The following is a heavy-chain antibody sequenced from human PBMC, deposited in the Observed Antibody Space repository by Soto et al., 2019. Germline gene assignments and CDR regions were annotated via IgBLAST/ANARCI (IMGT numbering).Heavy chain of an antibody. V-gene: IGHV1-69*06. CDR1: GGTFSSYA. J-gene: IGHJ5*02. Sequence: QVQLVQSGAEVKKPGSSVKVSCKASGGTFSSYAISWVRQAPGQGLEWMGGLIPIFGTANYSQKFKGRVTITANKSTSTAYMELSSLSSEDTAVYYCAREVHVVVVPAAIEVGGNCFDTGGQGTLVTVSS. CDR2: LIPIFGTA. CDR3: AREVHVVVVPAAIEVGGNCFDT. D-gene: IGHD2-2*01.